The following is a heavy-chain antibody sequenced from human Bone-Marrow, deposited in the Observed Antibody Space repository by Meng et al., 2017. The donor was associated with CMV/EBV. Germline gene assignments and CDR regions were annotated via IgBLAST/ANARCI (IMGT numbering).Heavy chain of an antibody. CDR1: GFTFSSYE. D-gene: IGHD1-26*01. J-gene: IGHJ3*02. Sequence: GESLKISCAASGFTFSSYEMNWVRQAPGKGLEWMGIINPSGGSTSYAQKFRGRVTMTRDTSTSTVYMELSSLRSEDTAVYYCARGGRGFTIWGQRTMVTVSS. CDR2: INPSGGST. CDR3: ARGGRGFTI. V-gene: IGHV1-46*01.